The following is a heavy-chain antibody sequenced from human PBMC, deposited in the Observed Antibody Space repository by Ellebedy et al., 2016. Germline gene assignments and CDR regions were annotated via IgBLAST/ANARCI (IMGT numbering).Heavy chain of an antibody. CDR1: GYTFTGYY. J-gene: IGHJ4*02. Sequence: ASVKVSCXASGYTFTGYYMHWVRQAPGHGLEWMAWINPHSGATNYAQKFQGRVTLTRDTSISTAYMDLGRLKSDDTAVYFCARVSPAVGAGLYLDYWGQGTLVTVSS. CDR3: ARVSPAVGAGLYLDY. CDR2: INPHSGAT. V-gene: IGHV1-2*02. D-gene: IGHD1-26*01.